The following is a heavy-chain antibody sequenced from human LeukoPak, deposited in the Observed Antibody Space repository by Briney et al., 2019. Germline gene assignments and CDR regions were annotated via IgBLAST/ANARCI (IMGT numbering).Heavy chain of an antibody. D-gene: IGHD6-19*01. CDR2: INHSGST. V-gene: IGHV4-34*01. CDR3: ARGQAVAGKDY. CDR1: GGSFSGYY. Sequence: SETLSLTCAVYGGSFSGYYWSWIRQPPGKGLEWIGEINHSGSTNYNPSLKSRVTISVDTSKNQFSLKLSSVTAADTAVYYCARGQAVAGKDYWGQGTLVTVSS. J-gene: IGHJ4*02.